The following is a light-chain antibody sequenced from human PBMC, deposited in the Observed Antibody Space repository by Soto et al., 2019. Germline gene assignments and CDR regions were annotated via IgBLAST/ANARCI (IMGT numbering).Light chain of an antibody. CDR3: AAWDDSLNGWV. CDR1: SSNIGSNT. Sequence: SVLPQPPSASGTPGQRVTISCSGSSSNIGSNTVNWYQQLPGTAPKLLIYSNNQRPSGVPDRFSGSKSGTSASLAISGLQSEDEADYYCAAWDDSLNGWVFGGGTQLTVL. J-gene: IGLJ3*02. V-gene: IGLV1-44*01. CDR2: SNN.